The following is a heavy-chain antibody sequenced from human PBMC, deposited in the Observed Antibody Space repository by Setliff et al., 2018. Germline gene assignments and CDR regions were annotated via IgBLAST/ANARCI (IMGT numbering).Heavy chain of an antibody. Sequence: GGSLRLSCAAYGFTFSDAWMNWVRQAPGKGLEWVGRIKSKADGGTADFAAPVKGRFTISRDDSKNTMSLQMNSLKTEDTAVYFCATRLGDFWGQGTLVTVSS. CDR1: GFTFSDAW. CDR3: ATRLGDF. V-gene: IGHV3-15*01. CDR2: IKSKADGGTA. J-gene: IGHJ4*02.